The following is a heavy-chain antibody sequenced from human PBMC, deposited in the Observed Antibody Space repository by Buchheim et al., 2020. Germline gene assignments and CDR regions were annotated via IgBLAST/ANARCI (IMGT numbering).Heavy chain of an antibody. CDR2: IYYSGST. CDR1: GGPISSYY. Sequence: QVQLQESGPGLVKPSETLSLTCTVSGGPISSYYWSWIRQPPGKGLEWIGYIYYSGSTNYNPSLKSRVTISVDTSKNQFSLKLSSVTAADTAVYYCARDLSPYKNWFDPWGQGTL. J-gene: IGHJ5*02. D-gene: IGHD5-24*01. V-gene: IGHV4-59*01. CDR3: ARDLSPYKNWFDP.